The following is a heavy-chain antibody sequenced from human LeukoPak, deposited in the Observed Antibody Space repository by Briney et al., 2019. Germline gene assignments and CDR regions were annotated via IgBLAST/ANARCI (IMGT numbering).Heavy chain of an antibody. CDR1: GFTFSSYA. D-gene: IGHD6-19*01. CDR2: ISYDGSNK. V-gene: IGHV3-30-3*01. J-gene: IGHJ4*02. Sequence: PGGSLRLSCAASGFTFSSYAMHWVRQAPGKGLQWVAVISYDGSNKYYADSVKGRFTTSRDNSKNTLYLQMNSLRAEDTAVYFCAKGHSSVWNTFLDYWGQGTLVTGSS. CDR3: AKGHSSVWNTFLDY.